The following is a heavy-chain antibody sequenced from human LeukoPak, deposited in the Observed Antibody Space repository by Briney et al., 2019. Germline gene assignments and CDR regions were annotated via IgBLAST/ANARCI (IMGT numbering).Heavy chain of an antibody. J-gene: IGHJ4*01. D-gene: IGHD3-22*01. V-gene: IGHV1-2*02. Sequence: GASVKVSCKASGYTFTGYYMHWVRQAPGQGLEWMGWINPNSGGTNYAQKFQGRVTMTRDTSISTAYMELSRLRSDDTAVYYCARPRSGYPYTPHFDYWGQEPWSPSPQ. CDR2: INPNSGGT. CDR3: ARPRSGYPYTPHFDY. CDR1: GYTFTGYY.